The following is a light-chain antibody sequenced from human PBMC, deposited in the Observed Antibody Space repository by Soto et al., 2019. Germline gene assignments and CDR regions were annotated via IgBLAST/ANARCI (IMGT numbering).Light chain of an antibody. CDR2: GAS. J-gene: IGKJ4*01. CDR1: QSVSRNS. V-gene: IGKV3-20*01. Sequence: EIVLTQSPGTLSLSVGESATLSCRASQSVSRNSLTWYQQRPGQAPTLLISGASSRATGIPDRFSGSGSGTDLTLTISRLEPEDFAVYFCQQYGSSPPTLGGGTKVDIK. CDR3: QQYGSSPPT.